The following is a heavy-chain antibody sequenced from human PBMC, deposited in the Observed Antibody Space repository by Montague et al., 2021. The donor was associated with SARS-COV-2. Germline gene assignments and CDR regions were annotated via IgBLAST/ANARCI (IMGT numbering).Heavy chain of an antibody. Sequence: SLRLSCAASGFSFSSSAMNWVRQAPGKGLEWLSYIGSSGENIDYADSVKGRFTISRDNAKNSLYLQMKSLRAEDTALYYCAKGPDGVDYWGQGTLVTVSS. D-gene: IGHD1-14*01. CDR1: GFSFSSSA. CDR2: IGSSGENI. J-gene: IGHJ4*02. CDR3: AKGPDGVDY. V-gene: IGHV3-48*03.